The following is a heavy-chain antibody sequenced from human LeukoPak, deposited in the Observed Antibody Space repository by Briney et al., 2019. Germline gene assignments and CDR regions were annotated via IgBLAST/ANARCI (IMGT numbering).Heavy chain of an antibody. Sequence: AGGSLRLSCAASGFIIDDYAMHWVRQPPGKGLEWVSGINWNSVSIVYADSVKGRFTISRDNAKNSLYLQMNSLRAEDMALYYCAKDRLYSSSSGGAFDIWGQGTMVAVSS. CDR3: AKDRLYSSSSGGAFDI. D-gene: IGHD6-6*01. CDR1: GFIIDDYA. V-gene: IGHV3-9*03. CDR2: INWNSVSI. J-gene: IGHJ3*02.